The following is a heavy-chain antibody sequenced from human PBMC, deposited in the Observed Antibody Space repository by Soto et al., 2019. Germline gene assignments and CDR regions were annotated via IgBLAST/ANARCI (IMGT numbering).Heavy chain of an antibody. J-gene: IGHJ4*02. D-gene: IGHD2-2*01. V-gene: IGHV1-18*01. CDR1: GYTFTTFG. CDR3: AKEYCDSSRCYLPDY. CDR2: IDPKNGNT. Sequence: QVQLVQSGAEVKEPGASVKVSCKASGYTFTTFGISWVRQAPGQGLEWMGWIDPKNGNTKDAQKFQGRVTMTTDTSTSTAYMELRSLRSDDTAVYYCAKEYCDSSRCYLPDYWGQGALVTVSS.